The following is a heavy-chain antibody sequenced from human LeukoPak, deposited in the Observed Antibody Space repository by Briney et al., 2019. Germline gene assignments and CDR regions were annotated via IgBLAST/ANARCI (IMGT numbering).Heavy chain of an antibody. CDR1: GFTFSDYY. CDR3: AKAGIRISDDAFDI. J-gene: IGHJ3*02. Sequence: GGSLRLSCAASGFTFSDYYMSWIRQAPGKGLEWVSYISSSGSTIYYADSVKGRFTISRDNAKNSLYLQMNSLRAEDTAVYYCAKAGIRISDDAFDIWGQGTMVTVSS. V-gene: IGHV3-11*01. CDR2: ISSSGSTI. D-gene: IGHD1-14*01.